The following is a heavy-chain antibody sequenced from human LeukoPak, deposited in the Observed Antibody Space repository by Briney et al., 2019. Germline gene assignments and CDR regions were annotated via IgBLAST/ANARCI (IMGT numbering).Heavy chain of an antibody. CDR1: GFTFSSYA. V-gene: IGHV3-64*04. Sequence: PGGSLRLSCSASGFTFSSYAMHWVRQAPGKGLEYVSAISSNGGSTYYADSVKGRFTISRDNSKNSLYLQMNSLRAEDTAVYYCARDETGVGSGGIDFWGQGTLVTVSS. D-gene: IGHD2-8*02. CDR3: ARDETGVGSGGIDF. J-gene: IGHJ4*02. CDR2: ISSNGGST.